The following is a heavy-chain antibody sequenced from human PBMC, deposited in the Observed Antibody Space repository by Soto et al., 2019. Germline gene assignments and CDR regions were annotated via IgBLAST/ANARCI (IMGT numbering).Heavy chain of an antibody. J-gene: IGHJ5*02. CDR2: ISYSGDT. CDR3: ARRRDGYTGVWFDP. Sequence: PSETLSLTCTVSGAPISFFYWSWIRQPPGKGLEWIGHISYSGDTNYNPSLRSRVTISINRTENQFSLKLNSVTAADTAVYYCARRRDGYTGVWFDPWGQGXLVTVYS. CDR1: GAPISFFY. V-gene: IGHV4-59*01. D-gene: IGHD5-12*01.